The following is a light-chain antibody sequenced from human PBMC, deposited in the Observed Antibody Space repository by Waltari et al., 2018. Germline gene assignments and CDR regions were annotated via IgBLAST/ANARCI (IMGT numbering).Light chain of an antibody. J-gene: IGLJ3*02. CDR2: STS. Sequence: QTVVTQEPSLAVSPGGTVTLTSASSTGQVPSGYYQNWFQQKPGQAPRTQIYSTSNKPSWTPSRFSGSLLGGKAALTLSGVQPEDEAEYYCLLYYGGAQLVFGGGTKLTVL. CDR3: LLYYGGAQLV. V-gene: IGLV7-43*01. CDR1: TGQVPSGYY.